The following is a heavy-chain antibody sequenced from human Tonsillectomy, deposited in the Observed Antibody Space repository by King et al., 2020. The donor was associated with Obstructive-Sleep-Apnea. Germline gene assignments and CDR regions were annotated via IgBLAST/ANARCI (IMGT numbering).Heavy chain of an antibody. CDR2: IIPIFGTA. J-gene: IGHJ4*02. D-gene: IGHD3-10*01. CDR3: ATLLWFGELSNFDY. Sequence: VQLVESGAEVKKPGSSVKVSCKASGGTFSSYAISWVRQAPGQGLEWMGGIIPIFGTANYAQKFQGRVTITADESTSTTYMELSSRRSEDTAVYYCATLLWFGELSNFDYWGQGTLVTVSS. CDR1: GGTFSSYA. V-gene: IGHV1-69*01.